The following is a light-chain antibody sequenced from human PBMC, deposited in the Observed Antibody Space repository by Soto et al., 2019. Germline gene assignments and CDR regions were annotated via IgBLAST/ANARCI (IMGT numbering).Light chain of an antibody. CDR3: CSYEGSSYV. Sequence: QSALTQRASLSGSPGQSSTISWTGTSREDVSYNFVSWYQQHSGKAPKLMIYGGRKRPLGVSNRFCGSKSGKTASLTISGLQAYDEADYYCCSYEGSSYVFGTGTTLTLL. V-gene: IGLV2-23*01. CDR2: GGR. CDR1: SREDVSYNF. J-gene: IGLJ1*01.